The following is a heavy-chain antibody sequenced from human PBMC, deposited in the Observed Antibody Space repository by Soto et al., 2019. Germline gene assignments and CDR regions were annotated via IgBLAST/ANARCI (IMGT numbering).Heavy chain of an antibody. D-gene: IGHD3-22*01. CDR3: TSWPGKNGTMIVGRFEP. CDR2: IRSKANSYAT. V-gene: IGHV3-73*01. J-gene: IGHJ5*02. CDR1: GFTFSGSA. Sequence: LRLSFAASGFTFSGSAMHWVRQASGKVLEWVGRIRSKANSYATAYAASVKGRFTISRDDSKNTAYLQMNSLKTEDTAVYYCTSWPGKNGTMIVGRFEPWGQGTLVIVSS.